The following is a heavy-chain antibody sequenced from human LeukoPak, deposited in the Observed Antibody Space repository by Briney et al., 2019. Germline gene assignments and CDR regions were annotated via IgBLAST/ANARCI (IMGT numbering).Heavy chain of an antibody. CDR2: INDNGGGT. J-gene: IGHJ4*02. D-gene: IGHD2-15*01. Sequence: GGSLRLSCAASGFIFSRYAMSWVRQAPGKGLEWVSDINDNGGGTFYAHSVKGRFTVSRDNSKNTLYMQMNSLRGGDTAVYYCAKKLGSSPGDFFAYWGQGTLVTVSS. CDR3: AKKLGSSPGDFFAY. CDR1: GFIFSRYA. V-gene: IGHV3-23*01.